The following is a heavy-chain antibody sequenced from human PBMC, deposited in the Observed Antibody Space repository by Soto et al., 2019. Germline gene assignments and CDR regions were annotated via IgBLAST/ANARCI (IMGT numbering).Heavy chain of an antibody. Sequence: QVQLVEFGGGVVQPGRSLRLSCAASGFTFSSYAMHWVRQAPGKGLEWVAVISYDGSNKYYADSVKGRFTISRDNSKNTLYLQMNSLRAEDTAVYYCARDPRGYTIFDYWGQGTLVTVSS. J-gene: IGHJ4*02. CDR2: ISYDGSNK. V-gene: IGHV3-30-3*01. CDR1: GFTFSSYA. CDR3: ARDPRGYTIFDY. D-gene: IGHD5-12*01.